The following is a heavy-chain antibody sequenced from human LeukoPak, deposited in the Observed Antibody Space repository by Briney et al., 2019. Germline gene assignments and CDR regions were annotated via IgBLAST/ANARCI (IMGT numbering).Heavy chain of an antibody. CDR3: ARSIAVAGYFDY. CDR2: ISYDGSNK. D-gene: IGHD6-19*01. V-gene: IGHV3-30*19. CDR1: GFTFSSYG. Sequence: GGSLRLSCAASGFTFSSYGMHWVRQAPGKGLEWVAVISYDGSNKYYADSVKGRFTISRDNSKNTLYLQMNSLRAEDTAVYYCARSIAVAGYFDYWGQGTLVTVSS. J-gene: IGHJ4*02.